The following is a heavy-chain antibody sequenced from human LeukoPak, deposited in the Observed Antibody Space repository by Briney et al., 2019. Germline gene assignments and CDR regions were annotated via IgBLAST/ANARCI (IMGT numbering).Heavy chain of an antibody. Sequence: ASVKVSCKASGYTFTGYYMHWVRQAPGQGLEWMGWINPNSGGTNYAQKFQGRVTMTRNTSISTAYMELSRLRSEDTAVYYCARAMVRGGQYYYYYYMDVWGKGTTVTVSS. J-gene: IGHJ6*03. CDR2: INPNSGGT. V-gene: IGHV1-2*02. CDR3: ARAMVRGGQYYYYYYMDV. D-gene: IGHD3-10*01. CDR1: GYTFTGYY.